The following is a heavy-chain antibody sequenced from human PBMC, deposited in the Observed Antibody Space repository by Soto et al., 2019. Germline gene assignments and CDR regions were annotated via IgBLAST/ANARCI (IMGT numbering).Heavy chain of an antibody. CDR3: ARHYGSGSYPLDY. J-gene: IGHJ4*02. CDR1: GGSISSGYYY. CDR2: IYYSGST. V-gene: IGHV4-30-4*01. Sequence: SETLSLTCTVSGGSISSGYYYWSWIRQRPGKGLEGIGYIYYSGSTNYNSSLTSRVTMSVDTSKNQFSLKLNSVTDADTAVYYCARHYGSGSYPLDYWGRGTLVTVSS. D-gene: IGHD3-10*01.